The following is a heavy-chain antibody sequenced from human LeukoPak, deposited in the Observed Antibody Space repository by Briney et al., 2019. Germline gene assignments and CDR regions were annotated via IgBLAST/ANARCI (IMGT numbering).Heavy chain of an antibody. V-gene: IGHV3-48*02. J-gene: IGHJ4*02. D-gene: IGHD3-9*01. CDR2: IRTSAEGANYA. CDR3: ARDQRYAFDY. CDR1: GFTFTDYP. Sequence: GGSLRLSCATSGFTFTDYPMNWVRQAPGKGLEWVSNIRTSAEGANYAYYADSVKGRVTISRDDAKNTLYLQMNSLRDDDTAVYYCARDQRYAFDYWGQGILVAVSS.